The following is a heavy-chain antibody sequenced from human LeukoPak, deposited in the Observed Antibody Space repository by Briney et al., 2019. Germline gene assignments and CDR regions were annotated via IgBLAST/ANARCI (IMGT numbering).Heavy chain of an antibody. J-gene: IGHJ4*02. D-gene: IGHD1-26*01. CDR3: ASSKPSYKMLYYSDY. V-gene: IGHV3-30*04. CDR1: GFTFSSYA. Sequence: GGSLRLSCAASGFTFSSYAMHWVRQAPGKGLEWVAVISYDGSNKYYADPVKGRFTISRDNSKNTLYLQMNSLRAEDTAVYYCASSKPSYKMLYYSDYWGQGTLVTVSS. CDR2: ISYDGSNK.